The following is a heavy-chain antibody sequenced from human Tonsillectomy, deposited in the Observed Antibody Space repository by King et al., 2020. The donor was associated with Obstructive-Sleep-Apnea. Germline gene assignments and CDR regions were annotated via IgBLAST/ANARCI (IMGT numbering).Heavy chain of an antibody. V-gene: IGHV4-4*02. D-gene: IGHD3-22*01. CDR2: VHHSGIT. Sequence: QLQESGPGLVKPSGTLFLTCAVSGDSITITNWWSWVRQPPGKGLEWIGEVHHSGITHYSPPLESRVTMSVDQSTNQLSLQVRSVTAADTAVYYCARHMTVPRTRGFYLWGRGTLVTVSS. J-gene: IGHJ2*01. CDR3: ARHMTVPRTRGFYL. CDR1: GDSITITNW.